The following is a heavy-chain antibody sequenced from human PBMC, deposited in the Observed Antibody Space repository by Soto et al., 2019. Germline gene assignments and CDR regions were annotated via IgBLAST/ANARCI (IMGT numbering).Heavy chain of an antibody. CDR3: ARDGPSMAAQNYYYYYGMDV. V-gene: IGHV1-69*13. CDR2: IIPIFGTA. D-gene: IGHD6-6*01. Sequence: SVKVSCKASGGTFSSYAISWVRQAPGQGLEWMGGIIPIFGTANYAQKFQGRVTITADESTSTAYMELSSLRSEDTAVYYCARDGPSMAAQNYYYYYGMDVWGQGTTVTVSS. CDR1: GGTFSSYA. J-gene: IGHJ6*02.